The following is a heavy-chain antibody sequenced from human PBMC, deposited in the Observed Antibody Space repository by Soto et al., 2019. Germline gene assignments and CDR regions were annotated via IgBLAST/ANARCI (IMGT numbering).Heavy chain of an antibody. D-gene: IGHD3-10*01. V-gene: IGHV2-5*02. CDR3: ARVYFYGSGRPYYFDY. Sequence: QITLKESGPALVKPTQTLTLTCTFSGFSLSTSHMGVGWIRQPPGKALEWLALIYWDDDRRYSPSVKSRLTILKDTSNTQVVLIMTNMDPVDTATYSCARVYFYGSGRPYYFDYWGQGILVTVSS. CDR1: GFSLSTSHMG. CDR2: IYWDDDR. J-gene: IGHJ4*02.